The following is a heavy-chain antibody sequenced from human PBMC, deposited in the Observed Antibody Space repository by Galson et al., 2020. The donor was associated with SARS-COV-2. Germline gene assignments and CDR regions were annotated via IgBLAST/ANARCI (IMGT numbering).Heavy chain of an antibody. CDR1: GGSILSSSYY. Sequence: SETLSLTCTVSGGSILSSSYYWGWIRQPPGKGLEWIGSMSYTGSTYYNSSLKSRVTISLDTSKNQYSLRLSSLTAADTALYYCARERTSGGSLFDPWGQGTLVTVAS. D-gene: IGHD2-15*01. CDR3: ARERTSGGSLFDP. J-gene: IGHJ5*02. CDR2: MSYTGST. V-gene: IGHV4-39*07.